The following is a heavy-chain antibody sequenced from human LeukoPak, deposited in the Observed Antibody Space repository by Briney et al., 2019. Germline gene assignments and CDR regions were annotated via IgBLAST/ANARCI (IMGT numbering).Heavy chain of an antibody. CDR1: GFTFSSQV. Sequence: GGSLRLSCAASGFTFSSQVMSWVRRTPGKGLEWVSTINANGDNTFYADSVKGRFTISRDNSKNTMYLQMNSLRDEDTAVYYCARDSSRVTTVKYWGQGTLVTVSS. D-gene: IGHD4-17*01. J-gene: IGHJ4*02. CDR2: INANGDNT. V-gene: IGHV3-23*01. CDR3: ARDSSRVTTVKY.